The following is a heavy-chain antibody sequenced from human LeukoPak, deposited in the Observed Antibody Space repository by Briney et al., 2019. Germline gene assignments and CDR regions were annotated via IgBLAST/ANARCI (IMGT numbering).Heavy chain of an antibody. CDR2: IYTSGST. D-gene: IGHD4-17*01. V-gene: IGHV4-61*02. J-gene: IGHJ4*02. CDR1: GGSISSGSYY. CDR3: ARDRTGDYSNSFDY. Sequence: PSQTLSLTCTVSGGSISSGSYYWSWSRQPAGKGLEWIVRIYTSGSTNYNPSLKSRVTISVDTSKNQFSLKLSSVTAADTAVYYCARDRTGDYSNSFDYWGQGTLVTVSS.